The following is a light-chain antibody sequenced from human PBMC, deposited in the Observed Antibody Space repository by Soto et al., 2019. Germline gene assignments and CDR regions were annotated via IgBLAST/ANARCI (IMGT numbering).Light chain of an antibody. V-gene: IGKV3-20*01. CDR2: DAS. CDR1: QSVSNF. Sequence: EIVLTQSPATLSLSPGERATLTCRASQSVSNFLAWYQHKPGQAPRLLIYDASIRATGVPARFSGSGSGTDFSLTISRLEPEDFAVYYCQQYGSSPFTFGPGTKVDIK. CDR3: QQYGSSPFT. J-gene: IGKJ3*01.